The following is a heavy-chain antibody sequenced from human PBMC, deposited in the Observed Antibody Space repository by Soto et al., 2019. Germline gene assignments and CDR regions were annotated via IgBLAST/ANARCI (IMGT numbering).Heavy chain of an antibody. J-gene: IGHJ4*02. Sequence: ASVKVSCKASGGTFSNYAINWVRQAPGQGLEWMGGIIPIFGTGNYAQKFQGRVTITADESTSTAYLDLSGLRPEDTAVYYCARPVEMATISRSYLFYWGQGTLVTVSS. D-gene: IGHD5-12*01. CDR3: ARPVEMATISRSYLFY. CDR2: IIPIFGTG. V-gene: IGHV1-69*13. CDR1: GGTFSNYA.